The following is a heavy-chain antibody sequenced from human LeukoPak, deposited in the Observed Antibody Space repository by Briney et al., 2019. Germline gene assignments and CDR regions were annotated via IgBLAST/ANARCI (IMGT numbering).Heavy chain of an antibody. V-gene: IGHV3-30-3*01. CDR1: GFTFRNYV. Sequence: GGSLRLSCAASGFTFRNYVIHWVRQAPGKGLEWVAVTSSDLNVKLYADSVKGRFTLSRDNSRSTLYLQMNSLRPEDTAIYYCAREGYYGSGSPPSLYFDYWGQGTLVTVSS. J-gene: IGHJ4*02. CDR2: TSSDLNVK. CDR3: AREGYYGSGSPPSLYFDY. D-gene: IGHD3-10*01.